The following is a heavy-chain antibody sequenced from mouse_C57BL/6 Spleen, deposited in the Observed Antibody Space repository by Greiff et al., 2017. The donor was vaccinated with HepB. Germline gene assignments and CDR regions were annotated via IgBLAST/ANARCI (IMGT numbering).Heavy chain of an antibody. CDR3: ENGPNDE. Sequence: VQLQQSGPELVKPGASVKISCKASGYAFSSSWMNWVKQRPGKGLEWIGRIYPGDGDTNYNGKFKGKATLTADKSSSTAYMQLISLTSEDCAVYVCENGPNDEWGQGTTLTVYS. CDR1: GYAFSSSW. CDR2: IYPGDGDT. J-gene: IGHJ2*01. V-gene: IGHV1-82*01.